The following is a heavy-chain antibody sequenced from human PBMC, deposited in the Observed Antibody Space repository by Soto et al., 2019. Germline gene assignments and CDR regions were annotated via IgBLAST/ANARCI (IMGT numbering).Heavy chain of an antibody. CDR1: GYTFTTYG. V-gene: IGHV1-18*01. CDR2: INTYNGHT. CDR3: ARDLGYCSGGNCYRNWFDP. D-gene: IGHD2-15*01. J-gene: IGHJ5*01. Sequence: ASVKVSCKASGYTFTTYGISCVRQAPGQGLEWMGWINTYNGHTNYAQKLQGRVTMTTDTSTSTVFMELRSLRSDDTAVYYCARDLGYCSGGNCYRNWFDPWGQGTLVTVSS.